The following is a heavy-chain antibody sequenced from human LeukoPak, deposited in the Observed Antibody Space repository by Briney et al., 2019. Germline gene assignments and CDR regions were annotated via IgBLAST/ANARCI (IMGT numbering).Heavy chain of an antibody. Sequence: TGGSLRLSCAASGFTFDDYAMHWVRQAPGKGLEWVSGISWNSGSIGYADSVKGRFIISRDNAKSSLYLQMNSLRAEDTVLYYCAKGQYYDFWSGYPADHAFDIWGQGTMVTVSS. CDR3: AKGQYYDFWSGYPADHAFDI. CDR2: ISWNSGSI. J-gene: IGHJ3*02. V-gene: IGHV3-9*01. CDR1: GFTFDDYA. D-gene: IGHD3-3*01.